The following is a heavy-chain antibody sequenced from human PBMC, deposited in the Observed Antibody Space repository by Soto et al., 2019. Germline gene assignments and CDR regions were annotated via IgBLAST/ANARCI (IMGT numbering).Heavy chain of an antibody. CDR1: GFTLSSYW. V-gene: IGHV3-7*05. CDR2: IKQDGSEK. Sequence: EVQLVESGGGLVQPGGSLRLSCAASGFTLSSYWMTWVRQAPGKGLEWVANIKQDGSEKNYVDSVKGRFTISRDNAQNSLYLQMNSLRAEDTAVYYCARYSTSSGWLDPWGQGTLVTVSS. J-gene: IGHJ5*02. CDR3: ARYSTSSGWLDP. D-gene: IGHD6-6*01.